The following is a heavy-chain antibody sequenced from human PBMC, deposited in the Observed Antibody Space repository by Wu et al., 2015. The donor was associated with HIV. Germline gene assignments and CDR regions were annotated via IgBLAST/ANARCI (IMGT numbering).Heavy chain of an antibody. J-gene: IGHJ6*02. V-gene: IGHV1-46*01. Sequence: QVQLVQSGAEVKKPGASVKVSCKASGYTFTSYYMHWVRQAPGQGLEWMGIINPSGGSTSYAQKFQGRVTMTRDTSTSTVYMELSSLRSEDTAVYYCGSGSGHYYGMDVVGPRDHGHRLL. D-gene: IGHD3-10*01. CDR2: INPSGGST. CDR3: GSGSGHYYGMDV. CDR1: GYTFTSYY.